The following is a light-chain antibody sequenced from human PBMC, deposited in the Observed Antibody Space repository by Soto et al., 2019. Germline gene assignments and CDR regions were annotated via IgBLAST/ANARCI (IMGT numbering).Light chain of an antibody. CDR3: QQYNNWPRAT. V-gene: IGKV3-15*01. Sequence: EIVMTQSPATLSVSPGERATLSCRASQSISSNLAWYQQKPGQAPRLLMFRTSSRATGFPARFSGSGSWTELNLTISSLQSEDFGVYYCQQYNNWPRATFGGGTKVEIK. CDR2: RTS. J-gene: IGKJ4*01. CDR1: QSISSN.